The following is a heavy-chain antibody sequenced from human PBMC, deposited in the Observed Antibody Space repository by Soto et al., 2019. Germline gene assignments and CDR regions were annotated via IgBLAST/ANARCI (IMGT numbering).Heavy chain of an antibody. CDR1: GYTFTSYD. J-gene: IGHJ4*02. CDR2: MNASNGNT. CDR3: ARSIVVVTAADY. Sequence: ASVKVSCKASGYTFTSYDINWVRQATGQRLEWMGWMNASNGNTEYSQKFQGRVTITRDTSASTAYMELSSLRSEDTAVYYCARSIVVVTAADYWGQGTLVTVSS. V-gene: IGHV1-3*01. D-gene: IGHD2-21*02.